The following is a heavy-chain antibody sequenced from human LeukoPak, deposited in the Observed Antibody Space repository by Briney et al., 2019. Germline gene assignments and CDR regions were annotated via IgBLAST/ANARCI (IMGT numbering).Heavy chain of an antibody. CDR2: ISGSGDST. Sequence: PGGSLRLSCAASGFTFSSYAMSWVRQAPGKGLEWVSGISGSGDSTYYADSVKGRFTISRDNAKNSLYLQMNSLRAEDTAVYYCARGYLGYSYGDYWGQGTLVTVSS. J-gene: IGHJ4*02. V-gene: IGHV3-23*01. D-gene: IGHD5-18*01. CDR1: GFTFSSYA. CDR3: ARGYLGYSYGDY.